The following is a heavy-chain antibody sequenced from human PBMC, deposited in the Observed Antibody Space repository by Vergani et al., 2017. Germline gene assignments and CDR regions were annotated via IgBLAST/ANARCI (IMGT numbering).Heavy chain of an antibody. J-gene: IGHJ3*02. CDR3: AVEANVRFLEWLLSDAFDI. D-gene: IGHD3-3*01. CDR2: ISSSSSYI. V-gene: IGHV3-21*01. CDR1: GFTFSSYS. Sequence: EVQLVESGGGLVKPGGSLRLSCAASGFTFSSYSMNWVRQAPGKGLEWVSSISSSSSYIYYADSVKGRFTISRDNAKNSLYLQMNSLRAEDTAVYYCAVEANVRFLEWLLSDAFDIWDRGIMVADSS.